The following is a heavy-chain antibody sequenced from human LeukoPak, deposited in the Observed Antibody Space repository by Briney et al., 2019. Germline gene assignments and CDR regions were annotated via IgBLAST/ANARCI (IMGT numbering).Heavy chain of an antibody. CDR2: ISSSSSTI. D-gene: IGHD6-19*01. CDR1: GFAFSSYS. CDR3: ARDSSGWYGLPRTSFDY. J-gene: IGHJ4*02. Sequence: GGSLRLSCAASGFAFSSYSMNWVRQAPGKGLEWVSYISSSSSTIYYADSVKGRFTISRDNAKNSLYLQMNSLRAEDTAVYYCARDSSGWYGLPRTSFDYWGQGTLVTVSS. V-gene: IGHV3-48*04.